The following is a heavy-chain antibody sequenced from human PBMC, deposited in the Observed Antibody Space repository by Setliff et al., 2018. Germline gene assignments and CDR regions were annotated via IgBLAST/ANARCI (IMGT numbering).Heavy chain of an antibody. CDR3: ARGGYSYGYGTPKTFDY. V-gene: IGHV3-11*04. CDR2: ISRGGNTI. J-gene: IGHJ4*02. Sequence: PGGSLRLSCSASGFTFGDYYMSWIRQAPGKGLEWVSYISRGGNTIYYADSVRGRFTISRDNSKNTLYLQMNSLRAEDTAVYYCARGGYSYGYGTPKTFDYWGQGTLVTVSS. CDR1: GFTFGDYY. D-gene: IGHD5-18*01.